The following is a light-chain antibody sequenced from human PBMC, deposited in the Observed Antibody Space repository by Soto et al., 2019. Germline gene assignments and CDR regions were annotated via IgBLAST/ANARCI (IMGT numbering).Light chain of an antibody. CDR2: DAS. CDR1: HDISKY. V-gene: IGKV1-33*01. CDR3: QQYDNRLWPLT. J-gene: IGKJ4*01. Sequence: DIQMIQSPSSLSASVGDRVTITCQASHDISKYLNWYQQKSGRAPKLLISDASNLEPGVPSRFSGSGSGTVFAFTISSLQPEDIGTYYCQQYDNRLWPLTFGGGTTVEIK.